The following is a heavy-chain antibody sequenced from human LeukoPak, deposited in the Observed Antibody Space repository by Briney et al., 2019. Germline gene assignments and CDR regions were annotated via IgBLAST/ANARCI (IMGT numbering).Heavy chain of an antibody. D-gene: IGHD2-8*01. CDR2: ISSSSSYI. V-gene: IGHV3-11*06. CDR3: ARDIVLMVYAIRGYYYYGMDV. Sequence: PGGSLRLSCAASGFTFSDYYMSWIRQAPGKGLEWVSSISSSSSYIYYADSVKGRFTISRDNAKNSLYLQMNSLRAEDTAVYYCARDIVLMVYAIRGYYYYGMDVWGQGTTVTVSS. J-gene: IGHJ6*02. CDR1: GFTFSDYY.